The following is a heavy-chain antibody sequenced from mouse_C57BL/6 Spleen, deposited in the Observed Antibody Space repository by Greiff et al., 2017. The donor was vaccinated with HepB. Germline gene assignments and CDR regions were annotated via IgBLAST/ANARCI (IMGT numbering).Heavy chain of an antibody. CDR2: IYPGSGST. J-gene: IGHJ1*03. Sequence: QVHVKQPGAELVKPGASVKMSCKASGYTFTSYWITWVKQRPGQGLEWIGDIYPGSGSTNYNEKFKSKATLTVDTSSSTAYMQLSSLTSEDSAVYYCARDGQRYFDVWGTGTTVTVSS. V-gene: IGHV1-55*01. D-gene: IGHD2-3*01. CDR1: GYTFTSYW. CDR3: ARDGQRYFDV.